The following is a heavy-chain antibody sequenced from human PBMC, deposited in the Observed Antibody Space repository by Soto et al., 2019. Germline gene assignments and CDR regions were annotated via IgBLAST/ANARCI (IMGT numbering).Heavy chain of an antibody. V-gene: IGHV4-61*08. D-gene: IGHD1-26*01. CDR1: GGSISSGGYY. Sequence: SETLSLTCTVSGGSISSGGYYWSWIRQHPGKGLEWIGYIYYSGSTNYNPSLKSRVTISVDTSKNQFSLKLSSVTAADTAVYYCARVWDYYYYMDVWGKGTTVTVS. J-gene: IGHJ6*03. CDR2: IYYSGST. CDR3: ARVWDYYYYMDV.